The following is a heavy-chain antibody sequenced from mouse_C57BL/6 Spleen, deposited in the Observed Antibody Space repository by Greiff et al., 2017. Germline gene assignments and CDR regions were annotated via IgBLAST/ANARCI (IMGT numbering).Heavy chain of an antibody. D-gene: IGHD2-5*01. J-gene: IGHJ3*01. V-gene: IGHV1-26*01. CDR2: INPNNGGT. CDR3: ARWGYSNYVGFAY. Sequence: VQLQQSGPELVKPGASVKISCKASGYTFTDYYMNWVKQSHGKSLEWIGDINPNNGGTSYNQKFKGKATLTVAKSSSTAYMELRSLTSEDSAVYYCARWGYSNYVGFAYWGQGTLVTVSA. CDR1: GYTFTDYY.